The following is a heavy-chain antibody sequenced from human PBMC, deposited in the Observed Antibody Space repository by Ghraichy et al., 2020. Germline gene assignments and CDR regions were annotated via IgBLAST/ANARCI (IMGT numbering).Heavy chain of an antibody. CDR2: IRYDGSNK. J-gene: IGHJ4*02. CDR1: GFTFSSYG. Sequence: GGSLRLSCAASGFTFSSYGMHWVRQAPGKGLEWVAFIRYDGSNKYYADSVKGRFTISRDNSKNTLYLQMNSLRAEDTAVYYCAKDPYGLNNYYFDYWGQGTLVTVSS. V-gene: IGHV3-30*02. CDR3: AKDPYGLNNYYFDY. D-gene: IGHD3-10*01.